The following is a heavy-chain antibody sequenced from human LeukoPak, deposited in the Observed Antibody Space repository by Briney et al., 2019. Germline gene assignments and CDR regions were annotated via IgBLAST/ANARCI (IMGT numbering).Heavy chain of an antibody. V-gene: IGHV3-48*04. J-gene: IGHJ4*02. CDR2: ISSSGSTI. D-gene: IGHD3-10*01. Sequence: PGGTLRLSCAASGFTFSSYGMSWVRQAPGKGLEWVSYISSSGSTIYYADSVKGRFTISRDNAKNSLYLQMNSLRAEDTAVYYCAVIMVRGVIYWGQGTLVTVSS. CDR1: GFTFSSYG. CDR3: AVIMVRGVIY.